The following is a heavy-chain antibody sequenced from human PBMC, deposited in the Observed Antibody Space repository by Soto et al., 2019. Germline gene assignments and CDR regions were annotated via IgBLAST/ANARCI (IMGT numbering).Heavy chain of an antibody. D-gene: IGHD3-22*01. CDR3: ARAGQYYDASGYAN. CDR1: GYSFATSG. V-gene: IGHV1-18*01. CDR2: ISAYNGTT. J-gene: IGHJ4*02. Sequence: QVKLVQSGTEVKKPGASIKVSCKASGYSFATSGMSWVRQAPVQGLEWLGWISAYNGTTNFNQNFQDRVTMTTDTSTSTAYLEVRNLTSDDTAVYYCARAGQYYDASGYANRGQGTLVTVSS.